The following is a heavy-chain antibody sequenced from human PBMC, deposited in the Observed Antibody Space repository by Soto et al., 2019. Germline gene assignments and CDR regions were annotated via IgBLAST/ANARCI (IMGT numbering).Heavy chain of an antibody. V-gene: IGHV3-30-3*01. CDR1: GFTFSSYA. D-gene: IGHD3-16*01. CDR3: ARDGGAY. J-gene: IGHJ4*02. Sequence: QVQLVESGGGVVQPGRSLRLSCAASGFTFSSYAMHWVRRAPGKGLEWMAVMSYDGSNKYYADSVKGRFTISRDNSKNTVYLQMDSLRAEDTALYYCARDGGAYWGQGTLVIVSS. CDR2: MSYDGSNK.